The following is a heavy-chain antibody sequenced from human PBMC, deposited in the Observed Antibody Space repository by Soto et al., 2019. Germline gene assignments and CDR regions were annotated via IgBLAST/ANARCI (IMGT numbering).Heavy chain of an antibody. CDR2: ISAYNGNT. D-gene: IGHD2-2*01. CDR3: ARDRPRNIVVVPAARVYAFDI. Sequence: ASVKVSCKASGYTFTSYGISWVRQAPGQGLEWMGWISAYNGNTNYAQKLQGRVTRTTDTSTSTAYMELRSLRSDDTAVYYCARDRPRNIVVVPAARVYAFDIWGQGTMVTVSS. V-gene: IGHV1-18*01. CDR1: GYTFTSYG. J-gene: IGHJ3*02.